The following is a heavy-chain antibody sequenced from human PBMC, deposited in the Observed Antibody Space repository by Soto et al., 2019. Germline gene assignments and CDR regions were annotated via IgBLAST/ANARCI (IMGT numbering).Heavy chain of an antibody. Sequence: SDTPSLTCTFSGGCISSYYWSWIRQPPGKGLEWIGYIYYSGSTNYNPSLKSRVTISVDTSKNQFSLRLSSVTAADTAVYYCARGYGDCFDYWGQGILVTVSS. J-gene: IGHJ4*02. CDR3: ARGYGDCFDY. CDR2: IYYSGST. CDR1: GGCISSYY. V-gene: IGHV4-59*08. D-gene: IGHD4-17*01.